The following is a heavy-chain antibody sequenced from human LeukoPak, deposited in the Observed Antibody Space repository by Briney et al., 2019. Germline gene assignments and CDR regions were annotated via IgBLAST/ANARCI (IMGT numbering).Heavy chain of an antibody. J-gene: IGHJ6*03. V-gene: IGHV4-61*02. CDR2: IYTSGST. Sequence: SETLSLTCTVSGGSISSGSYYWSWVRQPAGKGLEWIGRIYTSGSTNYNPSLKSRVTISVDTSKNQFSLKLSSVTTADTAVYYCARSEYYYGSGSYHLYYYYYMDVWGKGTTVTISS. D-gene: IGHD3-10*01. CDR3: ARSEYYYGSGSYHLYYYYYMDV. CDR1: GGSISSGSYY.